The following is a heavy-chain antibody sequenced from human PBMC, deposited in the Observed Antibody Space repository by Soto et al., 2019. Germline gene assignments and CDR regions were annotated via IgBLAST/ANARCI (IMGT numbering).Heavy chain of an antibody. CDR2: ISAYNGNT. D-gene: IGHD6-6*01. CDR3: ARDSNGVFSSSGFWFDP. CDR1: GYTFTSYG. V-gene: IGHV1-18*01. Sequence: ASVKVSCKASGYTFTSYGISWVRQAPGQGLEWMGWISAYNGNTNYAQKLQGRVTMTTDTSTSTAYMELRSLRSDDTAVYYCARDSNGVFSSSGFWFDPWGQGTLVTVSS. J-gene: IGHJ5*02.